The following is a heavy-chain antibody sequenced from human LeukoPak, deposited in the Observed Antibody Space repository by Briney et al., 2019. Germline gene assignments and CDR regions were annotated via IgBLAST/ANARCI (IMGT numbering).Heavy chain of an antibody. V-gene: IGHV4-34*01. CDR3: ARGPRVEDCSGGSCYWNY. CDR2: TNHSGST. D-gene: IGHD2-15*01. J-gene: IGHJ4*02. CDR1: GGSFSGYY. Sequence: SETLSLTCAVYGGSFSGYYWSWIRQPPGKGLEWIGETNHSGSTNYNPSLKSRVTISGDTSKNQFSLKLSSVTAADTAVYYCARGPRVEDCSGGSCYWNYWGQGTLVTVSS.